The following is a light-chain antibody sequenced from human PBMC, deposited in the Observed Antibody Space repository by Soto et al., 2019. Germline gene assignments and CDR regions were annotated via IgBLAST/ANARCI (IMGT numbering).Light chain of an antibody. CDR1: SSDVGGYNY. CDR2: DVS. J-gene: IGLJ1*01. CDR3: SSYTSSSTLV. V-gene: IGLV2-14*01. Sequence: VLTRPASVSGSPGQSITISCTGTSSDVGGYNYVSWYQQHPGKAPKLMIYDVSNRPSGVSNRFSGSKSGNTASLTISGLQAEDEADYYCSSYTSSSTLVFGTGTKVTVL.